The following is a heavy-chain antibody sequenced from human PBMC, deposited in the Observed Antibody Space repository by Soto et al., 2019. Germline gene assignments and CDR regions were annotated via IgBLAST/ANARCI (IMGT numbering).Heavy chain of an antibody. CDR1: GGTFSSYA. Sequence: SVKVSCKASGGTFSSYAISWVRQAPGQGLEWMGGIIPIFGTANYAQKFQGRVTITADKSTSTAYMELSSLRPEDTAVYYCASLGYCSSTSCLGLDYWGQGTLVTVSS. D-gene: IGHD2-2*01. CDR3: ASLGYCSSTSCLGLDY. CDR2: IIPIFGTA. V-gene: IGHV1-69*06. J-gene: IGHJ4*02.